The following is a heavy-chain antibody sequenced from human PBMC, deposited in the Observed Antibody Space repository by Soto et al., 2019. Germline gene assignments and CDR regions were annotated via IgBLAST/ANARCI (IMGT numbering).Heavy chain of an antibody. CDR3: ARDRGITIFGVVTVRPFDP. V-gene: IGHV1-3*01. CDR2: INAGNGNT. Sequence: GASVKVSCKASGYTFTSYAMHWVRQAPGQRLEWMGWINAGNGNTKYSQKFQGRVTITRDTSASTAYMELSSLRSEDTAVYYCARDRGITIFGVVTVRPFDPWGQGTLVTVAS. J-gene: IGHJ5*02. CDR1: GYTFTSYA. D-gene: IGHD3-3*01.